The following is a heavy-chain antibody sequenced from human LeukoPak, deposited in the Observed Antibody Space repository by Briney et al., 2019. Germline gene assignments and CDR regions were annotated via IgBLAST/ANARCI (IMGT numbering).Heavy chain of an antibody. Sequence: GGTLRLSCAASGITFSSYGMSWVRQAPGKGLEWVSAISGTGGNTHYPDSVKGRFTISRDNSKNTLYLQMNSLRAEDTAVYHCAKTTYCGGDCYSWYFDYWGQGTLVTVSS. D-gene: IGHD2-21*02. J-gene: IGHJ4*02. V-gene: IGHV3-23*01. CDR2: ISGTGGNT. CDR3: AKTTYCGGDCYSWYFDY. CDR1: GITFSSYG.